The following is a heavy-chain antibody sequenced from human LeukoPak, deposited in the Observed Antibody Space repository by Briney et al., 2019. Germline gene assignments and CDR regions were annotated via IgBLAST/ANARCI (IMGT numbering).Heavy chain of an antibody. J-gene: IGHJ3*02. CDR2: INHSGST. CDR3: ARRPFQGSYYVGSGAFDI. CDR1: GGSFSGYY. V-gene: IGHV4-34*01. Sequence: PSETLSLTCAVYGGSFSGYYWSWIRQPPGKGLEWIGEINHSGSTNYNPSLKSRVTISVDTSKNQFSLKLTSVTAADTAVYYCARRPFQGSYYVGSGAFDIWGQGTMVTVSS. D-gene: IGHD1-26*01.